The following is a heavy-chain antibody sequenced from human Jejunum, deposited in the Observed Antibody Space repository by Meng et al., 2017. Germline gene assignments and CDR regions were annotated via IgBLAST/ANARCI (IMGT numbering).Heavy chain of an antibody. CDR2: IHHSGSI. D-gene: IGHD2-21*02. CDR3: RLAYCVSDCGDY. J-gene: IGHJ4*02. Sequence: QVQVQHWGAGLWKPSETLTLTCAFQGGSFSTYDWSWIRQPPGKGLEWLGQIHHSGSINDNPSLKGRVTMSVDTSRSQISLKLNSVTAADTAVYYCRLAYCVSDCGDYWGQGTLVTVSS. CDR1: GGSFSTYD. V-gene: IGHV4-34*01.